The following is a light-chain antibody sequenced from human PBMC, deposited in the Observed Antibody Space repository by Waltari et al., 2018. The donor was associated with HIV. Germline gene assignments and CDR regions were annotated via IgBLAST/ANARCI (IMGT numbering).Light chain of an antibody. V-gene: IGLV1-47*01. Sequence: QSVLTQPPSASGTPGQRVTISCSGSSSNVHWYQKFPGTAPKLLIYRNNQRPSGVPDRFSGSKSGTSASLAISGLRSEDEADYYCAAWGDNLSGPVLFGGRTKLTVL. CDR1: SSN. CDR3: AAWGDNLSGPVL. J-gene: IGLJ2*01. CDR2: RNN.